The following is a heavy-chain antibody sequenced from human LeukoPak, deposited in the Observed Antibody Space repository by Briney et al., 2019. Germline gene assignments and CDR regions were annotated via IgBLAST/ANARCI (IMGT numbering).Heavy chain of an antibody. D-gene: IGHD3-22*01. Sequence: GASVKVSCKASGYTFTDYFMHWVRQAPGQGLEWMGWINPKTGGTSCARKFQGRVSMTRDTSITTAFMELSRLRSDDTAVYYCARVPRSEYYDSSGYCDSWGQGTLVTVSS. CDR3: ARVPRSEYYDSSGYCDS. V-gene: IGHV1-2*02. J-gene: IGHJ4*02. CDR1: GYTFTDYF. CDR2: INPKTGGT.